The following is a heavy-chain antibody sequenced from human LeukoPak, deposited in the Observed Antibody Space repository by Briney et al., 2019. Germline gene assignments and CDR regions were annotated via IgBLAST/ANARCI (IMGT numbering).Heavy chain of an antibody. CDR3: ARDDFGY. J-gene: IGHJ4*02. Sequence: ASVKVSCKASSYTFTRYGISWVRQAPGQGLEWMGWISDSNGNTNYAQKFQGRVSMTADTSASTAYMELSSLRSEDMAVYYCARDDFGYWGQGTLVTVSS. CDR2: ISDSNGNT. V-gene: IGHV1-18*03. CDR1: SYTFTRYG.